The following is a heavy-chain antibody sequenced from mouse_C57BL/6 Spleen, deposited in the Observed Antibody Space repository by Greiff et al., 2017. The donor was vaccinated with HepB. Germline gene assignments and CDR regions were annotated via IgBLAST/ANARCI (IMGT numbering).Heavy chain of an antibody. CDR1: GYTFTSYG. D-gene: IGHD1-1*01. Sequence: QVQLQQSGAELARPGASVKLSCKASGYTFTSYGISWVKQRTGQGLEWIGEIYPRSGNTYYNEKFKGKATLTADKSSSTAYMELRSLTSEDSAVYFCARGGTTVVAGDYFDYWGQGTTLTVSS. CDR2: IYPRSGNT. V-gene: IGHV1-81*01. J-gene: IGHJ2*01. CDR3: ARGGTTVVAGDYFDY.